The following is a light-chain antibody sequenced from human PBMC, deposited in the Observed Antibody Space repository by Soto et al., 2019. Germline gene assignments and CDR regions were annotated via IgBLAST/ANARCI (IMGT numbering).Light chain of an antibody. CDR1: SSDIGSYNY. CDR2: DVT. CDR3: SSYTVNYVI. Sequence: QSALTQPRSVSGSPGQSVTISCSGSSSDIGSYNYVSWYQQHPGQAPKLMIYDVTKRPSGVPGRFSGSKSGNTASLTISGLQAEDEADYYCSSYTVNYVIIGGGTKVTVL. J-gene: IGLJ2*01. V-gene: IGLV2-11*01.